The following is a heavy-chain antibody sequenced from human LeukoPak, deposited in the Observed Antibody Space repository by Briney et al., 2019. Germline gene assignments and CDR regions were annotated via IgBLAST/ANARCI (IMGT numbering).Heavy chain of an antibody. CDR1: GFSFSGHW. D-gene: IGHD6-6*01. Sequence: GGSLRLSCTASGFSFSGHWMHWARQLPGKGLVWVSRISPTGSTTSYADSVKGRFTVSRDNAKNTLYLQVNNLRAEDTAVYYCARGPNSNWSGLDFWGQGTLPTASS. V-gene: IGHV3-74*01. CDR2: ISPTGSTT. J-gene: IGHJ4*02. CDR3: ARGPNSNWSGLDF.